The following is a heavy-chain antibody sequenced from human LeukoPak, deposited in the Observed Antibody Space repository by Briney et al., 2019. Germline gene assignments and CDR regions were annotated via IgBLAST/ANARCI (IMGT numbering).Heavy chain of an antibody. CDR1: GGSFSSHY. J-gene: IGHJ4*02. V-gene: IGHV4-59*08. CDR2: IYYSGST. CDR3: ARHVRSSGLDD. Sequence: SETLSLTCTVSGGSFSSHYWGWLRQPPGKGLEWIGYIYYSGSTNNNPSLRSRVTISIATSKNQFSLRLSSVTAADTAVYYCARHVRSSGLDDSGQGTLVIVSS. D-gene: IGHD3-22*01.